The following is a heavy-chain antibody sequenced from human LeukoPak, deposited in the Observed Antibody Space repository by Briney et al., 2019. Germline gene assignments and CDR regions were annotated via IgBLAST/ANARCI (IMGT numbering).Heavy chain of an antibody. Sequence: GGSLRLSCAASGFTFSSYSMNWVRQAPGKGLEWVPSISSSSSYIYYADSVKGRFTISRDNAKNSLYLQMNSLRAGDTAVYYCARDRVVAAAAHFDYWGQGTLVTVSS. CDR3: ARDRVVAAAAHFDY. D-gene: IGHD6-13*01. J-gene: IGHJ4*02. CDR1: GFTFSSYS. CDR2: ISSSSSYI. V-gene: IGHV3-21*01.